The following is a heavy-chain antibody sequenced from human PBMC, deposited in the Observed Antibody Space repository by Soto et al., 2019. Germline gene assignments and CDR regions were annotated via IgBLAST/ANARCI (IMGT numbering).Heavy chain of an antibody. Sequence: GGSLRLSCAASGFTFSNAWMNWVXXXXGKGLEWVGRIKSKTDGGTTDYAAPVKGRFTISRDDSKNTLYLQMNSLKTEDTAVYYCTTDMVFRWWLDYWGQGTLVTVSS. J-gene: IGHJ4*02. CDR3: TTDMVFRWWLDY. CDR1: GFTFSNAW. V-gene: IGHV3-15*07. CDR2: IKSKTDGGTT. D-gene: IGHD2-15*01.